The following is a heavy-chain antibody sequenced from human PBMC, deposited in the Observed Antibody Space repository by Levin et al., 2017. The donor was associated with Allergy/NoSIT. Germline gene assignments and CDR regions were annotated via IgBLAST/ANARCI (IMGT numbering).Heavy chain of an antibody. D-gene: IGHD3-10*01. CDR1: GYSFTSYW. Sequence: KVSCKGSGYSFTSYWIGWVRQMPGKGLEWMGIIYPGDSDTRYSPSFQGQVTISADKSISTAYLQWSSLKASDTAMYYCAIDYGSGSYYPPNDAFDIWGQGTMVTVSS. J-gene: IGHJ3*02. CDR3: AIDYGSGSYYPPNDAFDI. V-gene: IGHV5-51*01. CDR2: IYPGDSDT.